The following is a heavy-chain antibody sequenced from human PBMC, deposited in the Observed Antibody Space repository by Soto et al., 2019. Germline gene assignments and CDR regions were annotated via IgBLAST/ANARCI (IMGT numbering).Heavy chain of an antibody. V-gene: IGHV4-61*01. Sequence: SETLSLTCTVSGGSVSSGSYYWSWIRQPPGKGLEWIGHIYYSGGTNYNSSLKSRVTMSVDTSKNQFSVKLSSVTAADTAVYYCARVGTHVSSGSSHYFSGYWGQGTLVTVSS. J-gene: IGHJ4*02. D-gene: IGHD3-22*01. CDR2: IYYSGGT. CDR3: ARVGTHVSSGSSHYFSGY. CDR1: GGSVSSGSYY.